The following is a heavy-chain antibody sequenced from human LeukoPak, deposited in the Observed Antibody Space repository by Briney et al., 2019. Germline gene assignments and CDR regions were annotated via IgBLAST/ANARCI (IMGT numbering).Heavy chain of an antibody. V-gene: IGHV4-59*01. D-gene: IGHD6-19*01. Sequence: SETVSLTCTDSGGSISSYYWSWIRQPPGKGLEWIGYIYYSGSTNYNPSLKSRVTISVDTSKNQFSLKLSSVTAADTAVYYCARRAAVADSFDYWGQGTLVTVSS. CDR3: ARRAAVADSFDY. CDR2: IYYSGST. CDR1: GGSISSYY. J-gene: IGHJ4*02.